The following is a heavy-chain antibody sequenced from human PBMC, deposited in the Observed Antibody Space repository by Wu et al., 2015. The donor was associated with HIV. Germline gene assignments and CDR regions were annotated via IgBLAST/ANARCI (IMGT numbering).Heavy chain of an antibody. Sequence: QMQLVQSGPEVKKPGTSVKFSCKASGFTFTSSAMQWVRQARGQRLEWIGWIVVGSGNTNYAQKFQERVTITRDMSTSTAYMELSSLRSEDTAVYYCAAGPLVGATFYAFDIWGQGTMVTVSS. V-gene: IGHV1-58*02. J-gene: IGHJ3*02. D-gene: IGHD1-26*01. CDR1: GFTFTSSA. CDR2: IVVGSGNT. CDR3: AAGPLVGATFYAFDI.